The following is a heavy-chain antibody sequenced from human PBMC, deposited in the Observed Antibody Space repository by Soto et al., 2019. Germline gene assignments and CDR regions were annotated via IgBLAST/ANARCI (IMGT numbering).Heavy chain of an antibody. Sequence: SETLSLTCTVSGGSISSYYWSWIRQPPGKGLEWIGYIYHSGSTYYNPSLKSRVTISVVRSKNQFSLKPSSVTAADTAVYYCAAAPGVARNYWGQGTLVT. D-gene: IGHD5-12*01. J-gene: IGHJ4*02. CDR1: GGSISSYY. V-gene: IGHV4-59*04. CDR2: IYHSGST. CDR3: AAAPGVARNY.